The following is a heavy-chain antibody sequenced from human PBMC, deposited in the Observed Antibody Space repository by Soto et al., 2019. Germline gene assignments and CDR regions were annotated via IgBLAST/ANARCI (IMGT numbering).Heavy chain of an antibody. V-gene: IGHV3-23*01. CDR2: ISGSGGST. J-gene: IGHJ6*02. D-gene: IGHD6-13*01. CDR3: AKGRTGAFQQLVLYYYYGMDV. CDR1: GFTFSSYA. Sequence: EVPLLESGGGLVQPGGSLRLSCAASGFTFSSYAMSWVRQAPGKGLEWVSAISGSGGSTYYADSVKGRFTISRDNSKNTLYLQMNSLRAEDTAVYYCAKGRTGAFQQLVLYYYYGMDVWGQGTTVTVSS.